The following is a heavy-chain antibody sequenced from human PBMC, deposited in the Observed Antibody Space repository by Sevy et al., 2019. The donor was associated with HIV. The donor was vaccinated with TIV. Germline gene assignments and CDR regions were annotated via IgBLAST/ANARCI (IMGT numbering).Heavy chain of an antibody. D-gene: IGHD3-22*01. CDR3: ARLSVYYYDSSGYYTTGHAFDI. Sequence: GGSLRLSCAASGFSVSNSYMSWVRQAPGKGLQWVSVIYSGDSTYYTDSVKGRFTISRDNSKNTLYLQMISLRAEDTAVYDCARLSVYYYDSSGYYTTGHAFDIWGQGTMVTVSS. J-gene: IGHJ3*02. CDR1: GFSVSNSY. CDR2: IYSGDST. V-gene: IGHV3-53*01.